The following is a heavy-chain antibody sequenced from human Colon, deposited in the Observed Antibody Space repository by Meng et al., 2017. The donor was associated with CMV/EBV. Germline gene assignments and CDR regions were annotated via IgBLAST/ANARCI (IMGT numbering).Heavy chain of an antibody. J-gene: IGHJ6*02. CDR3: VTGRDVYSLPNYCNVMDV. V-gene: IGHV4-34*01. CDR2: INHSGTT. CDR1: DDSFSVFY. Sequence: SETLSLTCAVSDDSFSVFYWTWVRQPPGGGLEWIDQINHSGTTNYNPSLKSRVTISRDTSKNHLSLTLTSVTAADTALYYCVTGRDVYSLPNYCNVMDVWGQGTTVTVSS. D-gene: IGHD5-24*01.